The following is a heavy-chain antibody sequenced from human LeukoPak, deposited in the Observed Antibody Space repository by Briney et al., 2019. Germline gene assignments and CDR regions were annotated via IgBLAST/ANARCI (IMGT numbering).Heavy chain of an antibody. CDR2: ISSSSSYI. CDR1: GFTFSSYS. V-gene: IGHV3-21*01. Sequence: PGGSLRLSCAASGFTFSSYSMNWVRQAPGKGLEWVSSISSSSSYIYYADSVKGRFTISRDNAKNSLYLQMNSLRAEDTAVYYCARNSHYYDSSGFNYWGQGTLVTVSS. CDR3: ARNSHYYDSSGFNY. D-gene: IGHD3-22*01. J-gene: IGHJ4*02.